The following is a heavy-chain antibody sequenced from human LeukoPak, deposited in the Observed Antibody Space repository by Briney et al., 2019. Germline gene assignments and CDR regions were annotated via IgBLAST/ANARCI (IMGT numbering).Heavy chain of an antibody. D-gene: IGHD6-19*01. CDR1: GYSISSGYY. Sequence: SETLSLTCTVSGYSISSGYYWGWIRRPPGKGLEWIGSIYHIGSTYYNPSLKSRVTISVDTSKNQFSLKLSSVTAADTAVYYCARSSADGEGGLHDAFDIWGQGTMVTVSS. V-gene: IGHV4-38-2*02. CDR2: IYHIGST. J-gene: IGHJ3*02. CDR3: ARSSADGEGGLHDAFDI.